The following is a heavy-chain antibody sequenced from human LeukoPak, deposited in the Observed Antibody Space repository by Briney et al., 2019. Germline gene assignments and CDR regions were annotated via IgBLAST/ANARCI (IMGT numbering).Heavy chain of an antibody. Sequence: GESLKISCKGSGYRFSSYWIGWVRQMPGKGLEWMGIIHPGDSETRYSPSFQGQVTISADKSISTAYLQWSSLKASDTAMYYCVRALGYCTSGSCYYYDYWGQGTLVTVS. D-gene: IGHD2-15*01. V-gene: IGHV5-51*01. CDR1: GYRFSSYW. CDR3: VRALGYCTSGSCYYYDY. CDR2: IHPGDSET. J-gene: IGHJ4*02.